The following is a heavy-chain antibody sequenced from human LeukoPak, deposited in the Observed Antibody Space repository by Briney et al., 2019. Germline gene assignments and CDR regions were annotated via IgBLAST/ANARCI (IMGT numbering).Heavy chain of an antibody. CDR3: ARSYVGADRYFDY. Sequence: VGSLRLSCAASGVTFSTDAMSWVRQAPGKGLEWGSAISGGGGDIYYADSVKGRFTISRDNSKNTLYLQMNSLSAEDTAVYYCARSYVGADRYFDYWGQGTLVTVSS. CDR2: ISGGGGDI. J-gene: IGHJ4*02. D-gene: IGHD1-26*01. CDR1: GVTFSTDA. V-gene: IGHV3-23*01.